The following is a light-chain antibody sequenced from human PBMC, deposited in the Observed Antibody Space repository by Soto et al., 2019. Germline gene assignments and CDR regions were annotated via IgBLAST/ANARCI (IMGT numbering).Light chain of an antibody. J-gene: IGLJ2*01. CDR3: SSFTGTTIGV. V-gene: IGLV2-8*01. Sequence: QSALTQPPSASGSPGQSVTISCTGTSSDVGRYNYVSWYQQHPGKAPKLMIYEVNKRPSEVPDRFSGSKSGNTASLTVSGLQAEDEADYYCSSFTGTTIGVFGGGTKLTVL. CDR1: SSDVGRYNY. CDR2: EVN.